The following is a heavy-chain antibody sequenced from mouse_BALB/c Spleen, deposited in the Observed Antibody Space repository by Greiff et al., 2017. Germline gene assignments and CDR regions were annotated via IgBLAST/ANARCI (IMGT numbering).Heavy chain of an antibody. CDR3: AREGGYDSFAY. V-gene: IGHV2-6-7*01. D-gene: IGHD2-12*01. Sequence: QVQLMESGPGLVAPSQSLSITCTVSGFSLTGYGVYWVRQPPGKGLVWLGIIRGDGSTDYNTAFKSRLSISKDNSKSQVFLQLNSLQTDDTATYYCAREGGYDSFAYWGQGTLLTVSA. CDR2: IRGDGST. J-gene: IGHJ3*01. CDR1: GFSLTGYG.